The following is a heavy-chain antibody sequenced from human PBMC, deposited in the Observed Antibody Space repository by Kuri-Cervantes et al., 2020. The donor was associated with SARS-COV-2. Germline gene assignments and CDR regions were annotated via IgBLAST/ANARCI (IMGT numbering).Heavy chain of an antibody. J-gene: IGHJ4*02. CDR3: AREWAVVNYFDY. D-gene: IGHD4-23*01. CDR2: TDTSGST. CDR1: GGSISSGSYY. V-gene: IGHV4-61*09. Sequence: SETLSLTCTVSGGSISSGSYYWSWIRQPAGKGLEWTRYTDTSGSTNCNPPLKSRVTISVDTSKNQFSLKVSFVTAADTAVYYCAREWAVVNYFDYWGQGTLVTVSS.